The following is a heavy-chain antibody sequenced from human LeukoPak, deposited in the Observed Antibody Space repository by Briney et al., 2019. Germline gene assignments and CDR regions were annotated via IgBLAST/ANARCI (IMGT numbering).Heavy chain of an antibody. D-gene: IGHD3-16*02. Sequence: GGSLRLSCAASGFTFSSYAMSWVRQAPGKGLEWVSAISGSGGSTYYADSVKGRFTISRDNSKNTLYLQMNSLRAEDTAVYYCAANYDYVWGSYRPSYYFDYWGQGTLVTVSS. V-gene: IGHV3-23*01. CDR1: GFTFSSYA. CDR2: ISGSGGST. J-gene: IGHJ4*02. CDR3: AANYDYVWGSYRPSYYFDY.